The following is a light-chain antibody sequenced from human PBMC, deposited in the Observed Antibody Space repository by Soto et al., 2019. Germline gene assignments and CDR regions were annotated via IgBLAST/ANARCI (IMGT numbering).Light chain of an antibody. CDR2: DVS. J-gene: IGLJ1*01. Sequence: QSALTQPASVSGSPGQSITISCTGTSSDVGDYNYVSSYQQHPGKAPKLMIFDVSNRPSGVSNRFSGSKSGNTASLTISGLQAEDEADYYCSSYTSSSTRVFGTGTKLTVL. V-gene: IGLV2-14*01. CDR1: SSDVGDYNY. CDR3: SSYTSSSTRV.